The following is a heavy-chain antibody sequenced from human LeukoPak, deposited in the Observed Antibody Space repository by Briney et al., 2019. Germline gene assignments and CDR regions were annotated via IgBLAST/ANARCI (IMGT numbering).Heavy chain of an antibody. V-gene: IGHV3-30*18. CDR3: AKDFTAMIVALYGMDV. CDR2: ISYDGSNK. D-gene: IGHD3-22*01. Sequence: GGSLRLSCAASGFTFSSYGMHWVRQAPGKGLEWVAVISYDGSNKYYADSVEGRFTISRDNSKNTLYLQMNSLRAEDTAVYYCAKDFTAMIVALYGMDVWGQGTTVTVSS. J-gene: IGHJ6*02. CDR1: GFTFSSYG.